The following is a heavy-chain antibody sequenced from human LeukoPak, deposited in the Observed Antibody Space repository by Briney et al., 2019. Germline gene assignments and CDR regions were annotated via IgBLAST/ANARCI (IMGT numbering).Heavy chain of an antibody. CDR3: ARGPYYDFWSGYSRPGYYFDY. J-gene: IGHJ4*02. D-gene: IGHD3-3*01. CDR2: IWYDGSNK. V-gene: IGHV3-33*01. CDR1: GFTFSSYG. Sequence: GGSLRLSCAASGFTFSSYGMHWVRQAPGKGLEWVAVIWYDGSNKYYADSVKGRFTISRDNSKNTLYLQMNSLRAEDTAVYYCARGPYYDFWSGYSRPGYYFDYWGQGTLVTVSS.